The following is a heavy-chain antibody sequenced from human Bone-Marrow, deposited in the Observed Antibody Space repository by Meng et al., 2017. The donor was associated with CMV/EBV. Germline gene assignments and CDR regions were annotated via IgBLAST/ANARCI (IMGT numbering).Heavy chain of an antibody. Sequence: GESLKISCKGSGYSFTSYWIGWVRQMPGKGLEWMGIIYPGECDTKYSPSVQGQVTISTDKAISTAYLQWSSLKAPDTAMYYCARHHSYGNFEGYYYYGMDVWGQGTTVTVSS. J-gene: IGHJ6*02. CDR3: ARHHSYGNFEGYYYYGMDV. D-gene: IGHD5-18*01. V-gene: IGHV5-51*01. CDR1: GYSFTSYW. CDR2: IYPGECDT.